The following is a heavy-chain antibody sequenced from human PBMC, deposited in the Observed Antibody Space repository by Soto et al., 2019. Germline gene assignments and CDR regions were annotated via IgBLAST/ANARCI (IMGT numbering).Heavy chain of an antibody. Sequence: VQLVESGGTVVQPGGSLRLSCVGSGFTFSSYGMHWVRQAPGKGLECVAVISDTGSRHYYAASVEGRFTISRENSKNTLSLHMDRLRVEVTAVYYCAKDRGGDCPDNSCYFGADYWGQGTPVTVSS. V-gene: IGHV3-30*18. CDR2: ISDTGSRH. CDR1: GFTFSSYG. J-gene: IGHJ4*02. CDR3: AKDRGGDCPDNSCYFGADY. D-gene: IGHD2-2*01.